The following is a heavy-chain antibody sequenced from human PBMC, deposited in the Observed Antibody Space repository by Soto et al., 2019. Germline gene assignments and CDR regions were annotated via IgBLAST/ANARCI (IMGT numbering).Heavy chain of an antibody. J-gene: IGHJ4*02. D-gene: IGHD7-27*01. Sequence: QVQLVESGGGVVQPGRSLRLSCAASGFTFSSYGMHWVRQAPGKGLEWMAVIWYDGNSKDYGDSVRGRFTVFRDNSKNTLYLQMDSLRAEDTAVYYCARDSASGEGFDFWGQGTLVTVSS. CDR3: ARDSASGEGFDF. CDR2: IWYDGNSK. V-gene: IGHV3-33*01. CDR1: GFTFSSYG.